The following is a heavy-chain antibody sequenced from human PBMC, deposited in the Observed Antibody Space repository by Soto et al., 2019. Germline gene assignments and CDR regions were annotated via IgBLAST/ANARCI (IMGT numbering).Heavy chain of an antibody. CDR1: GGSISSYY. CDR2: IYYSGST. J-gene: IGHJ3*02. Sequence: SSETLSLTCTVSGGSISSYYWSWIRQPPGKGLEWIGYIYYSGSTNYNPSLKSRVTISVDTSKNQFSLKLSSVTAADTAVYYCATKDIVVVPRTGQDAFDIWGQGTMVTVSS. V-gene: IGHV4-59*01. CDR3: ATKDIVVVPRTGQDAFDI. D-gene: IGHD2-2*01.